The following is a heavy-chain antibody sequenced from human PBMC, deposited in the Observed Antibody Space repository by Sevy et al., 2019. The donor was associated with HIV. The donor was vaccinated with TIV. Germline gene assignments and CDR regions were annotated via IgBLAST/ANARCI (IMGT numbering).Heavy chain of an antibody. J-gene: IGHJ4*02. CDR1: EGSISSSTYY. CDR2: IYYSGST. CDR3: ARQVAARNMITSGGVIVPWSRGTYLSDS. V-gene: IGHV4-39*01. Sequence: SETLSLTCTVSEGSISSSTYYWGWIRQPPGKGLEWIGNIYYSGSTYYNPSLRSRVTISVDTSNNQFSLRLSSVTAAVTAVYFCARQVAARNMITSGGVIVPWSRGTYLSDSWGQGTPVTVSS. D-gene: IGHD3-16*02.